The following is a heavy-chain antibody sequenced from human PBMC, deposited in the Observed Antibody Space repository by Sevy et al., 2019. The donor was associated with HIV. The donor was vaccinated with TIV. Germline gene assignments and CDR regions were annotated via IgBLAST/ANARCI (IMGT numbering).Heavy chain of an antibody. CDR3: ATDPGNVHYYDSSGSLFDN. Sequence: GGSLRLSCAASGFTFSNYAMGWVRQAPGKGPEWVSTISTSFSSTYYADSVKGRFTISRYNSKNTLPLQMNSLRTEDKAVYHCATDPGNVHYYDSSGSLFDNWGQGTLVTVSS. CDR1: GFTFSNYA. J-gene: IGHJ4*02. V-gene: IGHV3-23*01. D-gene: IGHD3-22*01. CDR2: ISTSFSST.